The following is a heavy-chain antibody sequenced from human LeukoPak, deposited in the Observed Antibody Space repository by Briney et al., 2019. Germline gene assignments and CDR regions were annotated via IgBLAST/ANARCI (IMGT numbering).Heavy chain of an antibody. CDR2: ISRNGGSA. CDR3: ARVAAAGSSDY. D-gene: IGHD6-13*01. V-gene: IGHV3-64*01. J-gene: IGHJ4*02. CDR1: GFTFSSYA. Sequence: GGSLRLSCAASGFTFSSYAMHWVRQAPGKGLEYVSAISRNGGSAYYANSVKGRFTISRDNSKNTLYLQMGSLRAEDMAVYYCARVAAAGSSDYWGQGTLVTVSS.